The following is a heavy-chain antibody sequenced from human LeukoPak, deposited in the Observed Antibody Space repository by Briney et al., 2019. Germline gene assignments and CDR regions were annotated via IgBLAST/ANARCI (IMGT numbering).Heavy chain of an antibody. D-gene: IGHD3-10*01. Sequence: GGSLRLSCAASGFTFSSYAMTWVRQAPGKGLEWVSVIYSGGSTYYADSVKGRFTISRDNSKNTLYLQMNSLRAEDTAVYYCARLGLWFGENYFDYWGQGTLVTVSS. CDR1: GFTFSSYA. CDR3: ARLGLWFGENYFDY. J-gene: IGHJ4*02. V-gene: IGHV3-53*01. CDR2: IYSGGST.